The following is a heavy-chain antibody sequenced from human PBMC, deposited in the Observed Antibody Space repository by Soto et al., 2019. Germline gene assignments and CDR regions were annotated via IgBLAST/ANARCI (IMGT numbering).Heavy chain of an antibody. CDR1: GGSFSGYY. CDR3: ARGDEDGYNYDY. J-gene: IGHJ4*02. D-gene: IGHD5-12*01. V-gene: IGHV4-34*01. Sequence: SETLSLTCAVYGGSFSGYYWSWIRQPPGKGLEWIGEINHSGSTNYNPSLKSRVTISVDTSKNQFSLKLSSVTAADTAVYYCARGDEDGYNYDYWGQGTLVTVSS. CDR2: INHSGST.